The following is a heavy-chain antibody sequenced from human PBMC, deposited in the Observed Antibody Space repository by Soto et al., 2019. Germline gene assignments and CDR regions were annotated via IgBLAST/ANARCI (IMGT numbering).Heavy chain of an antibody. V-gene: IGHV3-23*01. D-gene: IGHD2-15*01. CDR2: ISSGGST. CDR3: AERRGAGGQLDY. CDR1: GFTFTSYA. Sequence: EVQLLESGGGVVQPEGSLRLSCAASGFTFTSYAMGWVRQAPGKGLEWVAVISSGGSTYYADSVRGRFTISRDISKDTLSEPMNSLSAADPDVYYCAERRGAGGQLDYWGQGAVVAASS. J-gene: IGHJ4*02.